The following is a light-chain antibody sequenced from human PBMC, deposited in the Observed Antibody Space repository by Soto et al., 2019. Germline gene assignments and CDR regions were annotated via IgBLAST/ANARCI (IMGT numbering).Light chain of an antibody. V-gene: IGKV3-15*01. J-gene: IGKJ5*01. CDR1: QSVGSY. CDR3: QQYNNWPPIT. Sequence: EIVLIQSPATLSLSPGERATLSCRASQSVGSYLAWYQHKPGQAPRLLISDASTRATGIPARFSGSGSGTEFTLTISSLQSEDFAVYYCQQYNNWPPITFGQGTRLENK. CDR2: DAS.